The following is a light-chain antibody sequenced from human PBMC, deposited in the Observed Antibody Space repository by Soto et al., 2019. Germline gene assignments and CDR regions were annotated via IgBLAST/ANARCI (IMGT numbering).Light chain of an antibody. CDR1: SSDVGSYNL. V-gene: IGLV2-23*02. CDR2: EVS. CDR3: CSYAGSSTPSVV. J-gene: IGLJ2*01. Sequence: QSVLTQPASVSGSPGQSITISCTGTSSDVGSYNLVSWYQQHPGKAPKLMIYEVSKRPSGVSNRFSGSKSGNTASLTISGLQAEDEADYYCCSYAGSSTPSVVFGGGTKLTV.